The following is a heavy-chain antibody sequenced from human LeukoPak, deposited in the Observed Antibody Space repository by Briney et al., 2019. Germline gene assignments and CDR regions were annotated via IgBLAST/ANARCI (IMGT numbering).Heavy chain of an antibody. Sequence: ASVKVSCKASGGTFSSYAISWVRQAPGQGLEWMGRIIPIFGTANYAQKFQGRVTITADKSTSTAHMELSSLRSEDTAVYYCARDRLHCGGDCDVHDYWGQGTLVTVSS. CDR1: GGTFSSYA. D-gene: IGHD2-21*02. J-gene: IGHJ4*02. CDR3: ARDRLHCGGDCDVHDY. CDR2: IIPIFGTA. V-gene: IGHV1-69*06.